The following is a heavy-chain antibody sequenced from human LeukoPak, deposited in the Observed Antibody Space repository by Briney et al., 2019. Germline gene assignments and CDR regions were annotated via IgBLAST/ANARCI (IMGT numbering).Heavy chain of an antibody. J-gene: IGHJ4*02. CDR2: IYYSGST. D-gene: IGHD1-1*01. Sequence: SQTLSLTYTVSGGSISSGGYYWSWIRQHPGKGLEWIGYIYYSGSTYYNPSLKSRLTISVDTSKNQFSLKLSSVTAADTAVYYCARDRSRGTGTFDYWGQGTLVTVSS. CDR3: ARDRSRGTGTFDY. CDR1: GGSISSGGYY. V-gene: IGHV4-31*03.